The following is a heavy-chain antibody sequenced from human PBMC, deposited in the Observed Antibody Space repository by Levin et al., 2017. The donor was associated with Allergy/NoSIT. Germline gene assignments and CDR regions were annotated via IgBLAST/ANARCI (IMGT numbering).Heavy chain of an antibody. Sequence: QAGGSLRLSCAASGFTFSSSWMNWVRQAPGKGLEWVGNIKEDGSKTYYVDSVKGRFTISRDNAKNSLYLQMNSLRAEDTAVYYCARDRGWLAHDYWGQGTLVTVSS. D-gene: IGHD6-19*01. CDR1: GFTFSSSW. J-gene: IGHJ4*02. CDR2: IKEDGSKT. V-gene: IGHV3-7*04. CDR3: ARDRGWLAHDY.